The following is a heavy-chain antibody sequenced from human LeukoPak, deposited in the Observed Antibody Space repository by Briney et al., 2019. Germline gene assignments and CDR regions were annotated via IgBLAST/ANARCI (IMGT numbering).Heavy chain of an antibody. D-gene: IGHD3-22*01. V-gene: IGHV4-30-4*01. CDR3: ARDRGYYDSSGYYS. CDR1: GGSISSYDYY. Sequence: SETLSLTCAVSGGSISSYDYYWSWIRQPPGKALEWLGYIYYSGSTYYNPSLKSRVTISVDTSKNQFSLNLSSVTAADTAVYYCARDRGYYDSSGYYSWGQGTLVTVSS. CDR2: IYYSGST. J-gene: IGHJ5*02.